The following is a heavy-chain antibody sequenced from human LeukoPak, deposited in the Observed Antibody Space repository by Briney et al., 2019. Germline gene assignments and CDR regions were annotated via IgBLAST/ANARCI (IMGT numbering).Heavy chain of an antibody. CDR2: ISYEGRTM. Sequence: GGSLRLSCAGAGFTFSNYGMHWVRQAPGKGLEWVAVISYEGRTMYYGDSVKRRFTISRDNSRNTLFLQMNSLSPDDTAVYYCAKEGTAQISTWYDNWGQGTLVTVSS. CDR1: GFTFSNYG. D-gene: IGHD2-2*01. J-gene: IGHJ4*02. V-gene: IGHV3-30*18. CDR3: AKEGTAQISTWYDN.